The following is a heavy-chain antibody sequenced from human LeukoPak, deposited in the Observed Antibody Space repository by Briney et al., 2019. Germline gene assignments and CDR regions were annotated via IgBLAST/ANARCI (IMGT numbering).Heavy chain of an antibody. CDR3: AREFRNYDILTGYPTSLFDY. D-gene: IGHD3-9*01. V-gene: IGHV1-69*05. J-gene: IGHJ4*02. CDR2: IIPIFGIA. Sequence: PVKASCKASGGTFSSYAISWVRQSPGQQLEWMGGIIPIFGIAIYAQKFPRRVTITTDESTSTAYMELSSLRSEETTVYYCAREFRNYDILTGYPTSLFDYWGQGTLVTVSS. CDR1: GGTFSSYA.